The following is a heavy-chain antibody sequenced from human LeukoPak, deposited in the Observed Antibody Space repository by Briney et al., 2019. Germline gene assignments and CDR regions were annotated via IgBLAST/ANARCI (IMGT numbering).Heavy chain of an antibody. V-gene: IGHV3-21*01. CDR1: GFTFSSYS. CDR2: ISASSSYI. CDR3: ARSVVARPFDY. Sequence: PGGSLRLSCAASGFTFSSYSMSWVRPAPGKGLEWVSSISASSSYIFYADSVKGRFTISRDNAKNSLYLQMNSLRAEDTAVYYCARSVVARPFDYWGQGTLVTVSS. J-gene: IGHJ4*02. D-gene: IGHD6-6*01.